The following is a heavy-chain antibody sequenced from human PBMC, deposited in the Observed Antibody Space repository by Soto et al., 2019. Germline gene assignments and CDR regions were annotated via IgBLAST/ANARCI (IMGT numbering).Heavy chain of an antibody. CDR2: ISWNSGSR. CDR3: AKCNGVLETLYYTATTIWGPFHI. Sequence: EVQLVESGGGLVQPGRSLRLSCAASGFTFDDYAMHWVRQVPGKGPEWVSGISWNSGSRGYAESVRGRFTISSDNAKNSLYLQMVSLRAEDTALYYCAKCNGVLETLYYTATTIWGPFHIWGHGTMVTVSS. J-gene: IGHJ3*02. D-gene: IGHD3-3*01. CDR1: GFTFDDYA. V-gene: IGHV3-9*01.